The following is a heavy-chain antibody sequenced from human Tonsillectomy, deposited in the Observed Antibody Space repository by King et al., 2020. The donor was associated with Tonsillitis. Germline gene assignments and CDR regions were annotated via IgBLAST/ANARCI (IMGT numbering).Heavy chain of an antibody. CDR2: ISSSSSYI. J-gene: IGHJ4*02. V-gene: IGHV3-21*01. CDR1: GFTFSSYS. CDR3: ARDVPGIRGFDY. D-gene: IGHD3-3*02. Sequence: QLVQSGGGLVKPGGSLRLSCAASGFTFSSYSMNWVRQAPGKGLEWVSSISSSSSYIYYADSVKGRFTISRDNAKNSLYLQMNSLRAEDTAVYYCARDVPGIRGFDYWGQGTLVTVSS.